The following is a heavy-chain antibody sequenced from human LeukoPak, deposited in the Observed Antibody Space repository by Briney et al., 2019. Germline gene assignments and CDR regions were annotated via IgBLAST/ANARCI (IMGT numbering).Heavy chain of an antibody. CDR2: TYYRSKWYT. J-gene: IGHJ4*02. CDR3: ARGSYTSTWF. V-gene: IGHV6-1*01. D-gene: IGHD6-13*01. CDR1: GDSVSSNSAA. Sequence: SQTLSLTCAISGDSVSSNSAAWSWIRQSPSRGLEWLGRTYYRSKWYTEYAVSVKSRITINPGTSKNQFSLQLNSVTPEDTAVYYCARGSYTSTWFWGQGTLVTVSS.